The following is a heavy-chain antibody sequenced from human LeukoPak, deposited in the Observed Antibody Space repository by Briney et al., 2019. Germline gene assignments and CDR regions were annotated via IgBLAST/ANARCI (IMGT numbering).Heavy chain of an antibody. V-gene: IGHV4-59*12. Sequence: SETLSLTCTVSGGSISSYYWSWIRQPPGKGLEWIGYIYYSGSTNYNPSLKSRVTISVDKSKNQFSLKLSSVTAADTAVYYCARATYRRWELLRLDYWGQGTLVTVSS. CDR1: GGSISSYY. CDR3: ARATYRRWELLRLDY. CDR2: IYYSGST. J-gene: IGHJ4*02. D-gene: IGHD1-26*01.